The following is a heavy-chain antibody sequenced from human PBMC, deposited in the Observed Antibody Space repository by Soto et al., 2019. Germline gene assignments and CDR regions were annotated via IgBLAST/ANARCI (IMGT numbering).Heavy chain of an antibody. V-gene: IGHV1-18*01. CDR1: GYTFTSYG. CDR3: ATDIVLVVAATRFGTKAIDF. Sequence: GSVKVSCKASGYTFTSYGISWVRQSPGQGHEWMGWISAYNGNTNYAQKLQGRVTMTTDTSTSPAYMELRSLRSDDTAVYYCATDIVLVVAATRFGTKAIDFCRRRTMDIV. D-gene: IGHD2-15*01. J-gene: IGHJ3*01. CDR2: ISAYNGNT.